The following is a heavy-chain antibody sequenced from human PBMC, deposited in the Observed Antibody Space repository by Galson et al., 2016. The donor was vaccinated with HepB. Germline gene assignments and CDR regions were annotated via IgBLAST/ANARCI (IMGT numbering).Heavy chain of an antibody. J-gene: IGHJ4*02. V-gene: IGHV3-33*01. Sequence: SLRLSCAASEFTFSRYGIHWVRQARGKGLDWAAVVWSDGVQKYFADSVKGRFTISRDNSKNTVYLQMNSLRAEDTAVYYCARGQGYCSGGTCHGIDYRGQGTVVTVSS. CDR3: ARGQGYCSGGTCHGIDY. CDR1: EFTFSRYG. D-gene: IGHD2-15*01. CDR2: VWSDGVQK.